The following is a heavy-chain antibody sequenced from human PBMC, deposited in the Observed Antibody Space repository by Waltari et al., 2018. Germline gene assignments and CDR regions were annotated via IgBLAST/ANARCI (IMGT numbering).Heavy chain of an antibody. D-gene: IGHD3-3*02. CDR2: IKKDGSET. CDR3: TRDSGHCSSVYCSSDAFDI. V-gene: IGHV3-7*01. J-gene: IGHJ3*02. CDR1: GFPFRSHW. Sequence: EAQLVESGGGLVQPGGSLRLSCAASGFPFRSHWMTWVRPAPGKGLEWVANIKKDGSETNYVDSVKGRFTISRDNVKNTLYLQMNSLRDEDTAVYFCTRDSGHCSSVYCSSDAFDIWGQGTMVTISS.